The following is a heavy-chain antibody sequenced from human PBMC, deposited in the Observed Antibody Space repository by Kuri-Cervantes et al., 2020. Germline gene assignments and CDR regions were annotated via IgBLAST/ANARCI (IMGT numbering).Heavy chain of an antibody. V-gene: IGHV1-69*05. CDR1: GGTFSSYA. Sequence: SVKVSCKASGGTFSSYAISWVRQAPGQGLEWMGGIIPIFGTANYAQKFQGRVTMTRDTSTSTVYMELSSLRSEDTAVYYCARNLREEGSSWPGWFDPWGQGTLVTVSS. D-gene: IGHD6-13*01. CDR2: IIPIFGTA. J-gene: IGHJ5*02. CDR3: ARNLREEGSSWPGWFDP.